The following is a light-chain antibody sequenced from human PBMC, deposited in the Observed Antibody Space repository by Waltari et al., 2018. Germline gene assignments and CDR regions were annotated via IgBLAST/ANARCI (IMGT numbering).Light chain of an antibody. Sequence: SYVVTQPPSVSVAPGETATITCGGDNVGTSRVHWYQQTAGQAPVLVIFYDRDRPSGSPDRFSGSNSGNTATLTISRVEAGDEARYYCHVWHPHVDPGVFGTGTEVTVL. CDR3: HVWHPHVDPGV. V-gene: IGLV3-21*04. CDR2: YDR. CDR1: NVGTSR. J-gene: IGLJ1*01.